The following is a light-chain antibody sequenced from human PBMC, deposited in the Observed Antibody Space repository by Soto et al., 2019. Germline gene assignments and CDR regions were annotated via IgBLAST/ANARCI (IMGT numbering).Light chain of an antibody. CDR2: EVT. V-gene: IGLV2-14*01. CDR3: RSYTSTSTLYV. J-gene: IGLJ1*01. CDR1: SSDIGAYNY. Sequence: QSVLAQPASVSGSPGQSITISCIGTSSDIGAYNYVSWYQQHPGKVPKLMIYEVTNRPSGLSNRFSGSKSGNTASLTISGLQTEDEADYFCRSYTSTSTLYVFGTGTKVT.